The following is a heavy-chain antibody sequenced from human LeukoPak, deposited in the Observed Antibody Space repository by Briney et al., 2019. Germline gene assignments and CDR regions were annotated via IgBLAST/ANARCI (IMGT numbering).Heavy chain of an antibody. CDR1: GFTFSSYD. CDR3: ARGATWGSYQGPNWFDP. Sequence: GGSLRLSCAASGFTFSSYDMTWVRQAPGRGLEWVSVIYSGGSTYYADSVKGRFTISRDNSKNTLYLQMNSLRAEDTAVYYCARGATWGSYQGPNWFDPWGQGTLVTVSS. D-gene: IGHD3-16*02. CDR2: IYSGGST. J-gene: IGHJ5*02. V-gene: IGHV3-66*01.